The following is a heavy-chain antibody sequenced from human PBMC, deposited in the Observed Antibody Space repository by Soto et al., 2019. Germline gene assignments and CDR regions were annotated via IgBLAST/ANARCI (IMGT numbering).Heavy chain of an antibody. Sequence: GESLKISCKGSGYSFTSYWIGWVRQMPGKGLEWMGIIYPGDSDTRYSPSFQGQVTTSADKSISTAYLQWSSLKASDTAMYYCARTYYYDSSDYYWWNLDHWGQGTLVTVSS. CDR2: IYPGDSDT. CDR1: GYSFTSYW. V-gene: IGHV5-51*01. CDR3: ARTYYYDSSDYYWWNLDH. J-gene: IGHJ4*02. D-gene: IGHD3-22*01.